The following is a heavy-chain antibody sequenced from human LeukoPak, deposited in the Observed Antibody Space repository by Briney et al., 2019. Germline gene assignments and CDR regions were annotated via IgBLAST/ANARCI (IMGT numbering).Heavy chain of an antibody. V-gene: IGHV1-2*04. D-gene: IGHD1-26*01. CDR3: ARGDHEWGLGGAGY. CDR2: ITPNSGGT. J-gene: IGHJ4*02. CDR1: GYTFTGYY. Sequence: GASVKVSCKASGYTFTGYYILWVRQAPGQGLEWLGWITPNSGGTNYAQKFQGWVTMTRDTSISTAYMELSRLRSDDTAVYYCARGDHEWGLGGAGYWGQGTLVTVSS.